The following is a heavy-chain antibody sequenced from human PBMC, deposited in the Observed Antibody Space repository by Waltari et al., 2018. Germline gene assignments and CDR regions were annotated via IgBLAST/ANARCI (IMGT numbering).Heavy chain of an antibody. CDR1: GFTFSCCA. Sequence: EVQVLASGGGLVQPGGSLRLSCAASGFTFSCCAMSWVRQAPGKGLEWVSTVDTGGNDTYYADSVRGRFTISRDNSKNTLYLQVNSLRAEDTAIYYCAKLAGISAWYFDYWGQGTLVTVSS. D-gene: IGHD1-1*01. J-gene: IGHJ4*02. V-gene: IGHV3-23*05. CDR2: VDTGGNDT. CDR3: AKLAGISAWYFDY.